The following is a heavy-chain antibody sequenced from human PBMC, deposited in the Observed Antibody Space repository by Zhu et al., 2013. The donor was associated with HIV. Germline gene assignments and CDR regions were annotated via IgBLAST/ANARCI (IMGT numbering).Heavy chain of an antibody. Sequence: QVQLVQSGAEVKKPGSSVKVSCKASGGTFSSYAISWVRQAPGQGLEWMGGIIPIFGTADYAQKFQGRVTITADKSTSTANMELSSLRSEDTAVYYCARDGTYGDYIGYWGQGTLVTVSS. D-gene: IGHD4-17*01. CDR2: IIPIFGTA. V-gene: IGHV1-69*06. J-gene: IGHJ4*02. CDR1: GGTFSSYA. CDR3: ARDGTYGDYIGY.